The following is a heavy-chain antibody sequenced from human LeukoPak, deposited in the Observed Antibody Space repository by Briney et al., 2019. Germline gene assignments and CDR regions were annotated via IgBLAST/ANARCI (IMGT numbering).Heavy chain of an antibody. CDR1: GGTFGSYA. J-gene: IGHJ4*02. V-gene: IGHV1-69*13. Sequence: GASVKVSCKASGGTFGSYAISWVRQAPGQGLEWMGGIIPIFGTANYAQKFQGRVTITADESTSTAYMELSSLRSEDTAVYYCARGELWFGELPKSLDYWGQGTLVTVSS. CDR3: ARGELWFGELPKSLDY. D-gene: IGHD3-10*01. CDR2: IIPIFGTA.